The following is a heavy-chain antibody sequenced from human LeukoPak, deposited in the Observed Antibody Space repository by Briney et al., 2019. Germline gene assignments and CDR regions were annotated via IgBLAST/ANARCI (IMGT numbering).Heavy chain of an antibody. CDR3: AKDGRNYRGTYRYYYYYYYMDV. D-gene: IGHD3-16*01. J-gene: IGHJ6*03. V-gene: IGHV3-43D*03. CDR2: ISWDGGST. CDR1: GFTFDDYA. Sequence: GVSLRLSCAASGFTFDDYAMHWVRQAPGKGLEWVSLISWDGGSTYYADSVEGRFTISRDNSKNSLYLQMNSLRAEDTALYYCAKDGRNYRGTYRYYYYYYYMDVWGKGTTVTVSS.